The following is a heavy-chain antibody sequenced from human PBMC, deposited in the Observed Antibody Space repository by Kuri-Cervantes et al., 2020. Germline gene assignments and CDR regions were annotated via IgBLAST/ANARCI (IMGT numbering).Heavy chain of an antibody. Sequence: GESLKISCAASGFTFSSYAMSWVRQAPGKGLEWVAVISYDGSNKYYADSVKGRFTISRDNSKNTLYLQMNSLGAEDTAVYYCAKFGTTGRYGMDVWGQGTTVTVSS. CDR2: ISYDGSNK. D-gene: IGHD1-7*01. CDR1: GFTFSSYA. V-gene: IGHV3-30*18. J-gene: IGHJ6*02. CDR3: AKFGTTGRYGMDV.